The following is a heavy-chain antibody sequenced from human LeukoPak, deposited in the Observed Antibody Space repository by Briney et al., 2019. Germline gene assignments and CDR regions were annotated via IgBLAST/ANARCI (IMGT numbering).Heavy chain of an antibody. D-gene: IGHD3-22*01. CDR2: ISGSGGST. J-gene: IGHJ4*02. V-gene: IGHV3-23*01. CDR1: GFTFSSYS. CDR3: AKAGGDYYDSSGLLYDY. Sequence: GGSLRLSCAASGFTFSSYSMNWVRQAPGKGLEWVSAISGSGGSTYYADSVKGRFTISRDNSKNTLYLQMNSLRAEDTAVYYCAKAGGDYYDSSGLLYDYWGQGTLVTVSS.